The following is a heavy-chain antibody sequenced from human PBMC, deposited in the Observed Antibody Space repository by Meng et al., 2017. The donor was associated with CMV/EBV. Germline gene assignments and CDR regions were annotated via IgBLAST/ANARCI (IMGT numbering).Heavy chain of an antibody. D-gene: IGHD3-3*01. V-gene: IGHV4-34*01. Sequence: GSLRLSCAVYGGSFSGYYLSWIRQPPGKGLEWIGEINHSGSTNYNPSLKSRVTISVDTSKNQFSLKLSSVTAADTAVYYCARCAIFGVVRFDPWGQGTLVTVSS. CDR2: INHSGST. CDR1: GGSFSGYY. J-gene: IGHJ5*02. CDR3: ARCAIFGVVRFDP.